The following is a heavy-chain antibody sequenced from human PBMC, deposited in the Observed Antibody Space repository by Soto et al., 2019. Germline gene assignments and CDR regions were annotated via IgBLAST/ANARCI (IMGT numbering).Heavy chain of an antibody. CDR2: IIPIFGTA. J-gene: IGHJ5*02. V-gene: IGHV1-69*13. CDR1: GGTFSGYA. Sequence: SVKVSCKXSGGTFSGYAISWVRQAPGQGLEWMGGIIPIFGTANYAQKFQGRVTITADESTSTAYMELSSLRSEDTAVYYCARVLRVRVAAAGPPRGNWFDPWGQGTLVTVSS. D-gene: IGHD6-13*01. CDR3: ARVLRVRVAAAGPPRGNWFDP.